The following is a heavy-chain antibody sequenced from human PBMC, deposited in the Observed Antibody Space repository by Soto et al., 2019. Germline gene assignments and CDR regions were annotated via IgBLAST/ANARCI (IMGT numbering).Heavy chain of an antibody. CDR1: GFTFSSYS. CDR2: ISSSSSYI. J-gene: IGHJ3*01. V-gene: IGHV3-21*01. D-gene: IGHD2-15*01. CDR3: ARSHCSRRSCFAFDL. Sequence: EVQLVESGGGLVKPGGSLRLSCAASGFTFSSYSMNWVRQAPGKGLEWVSSISSSSSYIYYADSLKGRFTISRDNVKNSLYLQMNSLRGKVTGVYYCARSHCSRRSCFAFDLWCQGTMVTVSS.